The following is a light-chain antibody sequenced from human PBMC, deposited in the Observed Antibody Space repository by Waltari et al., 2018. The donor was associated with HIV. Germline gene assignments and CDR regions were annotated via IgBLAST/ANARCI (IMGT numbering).Light chain of an antibody. CDR2: AAA. V-gene: IGKV1-39*01. CDR1: QSVSTY. J-gene: IGKJ3*01. Sequence: DIQMTQSPYSLSASVGDRVTIVCRASQSVSTYLNWYQHKPGKTPRLLISAAATLQSGVPSRFSGSGSGTDFTLTLSSLQPDDFATYYCQQSYSNPLTFGPGTKV. CDR3: QQSYSNPLT.